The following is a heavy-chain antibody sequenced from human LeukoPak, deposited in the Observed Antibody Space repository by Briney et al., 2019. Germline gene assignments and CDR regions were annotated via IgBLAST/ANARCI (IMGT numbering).Heavy chain of an antibody. CDR1: GYTFNGFY. Sequence: ASEKVSCKASGYTFNGFYLHWVRQAPGQGLEWMGWINPNSGGTNYPQKFQGRVTMTRDTSISTAYMELSRLRSDDTAVYYCARPVQADSGSYYFDYWGQGTLVTVSS. CDR3: ARPVQADSGSYYFDY. D-gene: IGHD1-26*01. V-gene: IGHV1-2*02. CDR2: INPNSGGT. J-gene: IGHJ4*02.